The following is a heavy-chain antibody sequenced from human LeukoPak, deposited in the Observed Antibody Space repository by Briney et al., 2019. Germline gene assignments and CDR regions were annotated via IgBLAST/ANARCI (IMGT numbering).Heavy chain of an antibody. Sequence: PGRSLRLSCAASGFTFSSYAMHWVRQAPGKGLEWVAVISYDGSNKYYADSVKGRFTISRDNSKNTLYLQMNSLRAEDTAVYYCARATSTYYFDYWGQGTLVTVSS. CDR3: ARATSTYYFDY. CDR2: ISYDGSNK. V-gene: IGHV3-30-3*01. J-gene: IGHJ4*02. CDR1: GFTFSSYA.